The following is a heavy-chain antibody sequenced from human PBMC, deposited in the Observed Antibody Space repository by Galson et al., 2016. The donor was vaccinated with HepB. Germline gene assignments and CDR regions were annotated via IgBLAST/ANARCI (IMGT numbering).Heavy chain of an antibody. J-gene: IGHJ4*02. D-gene: IGHD3-10*01. V-gene: IGHV3-7*03. CDR3: ARGGSWAGY. Sequence: DSLKGRFTISRDNAKNSLYLQMNSLRAEDTAVYYCARGGSWAGYWGQGTLVTVSS.